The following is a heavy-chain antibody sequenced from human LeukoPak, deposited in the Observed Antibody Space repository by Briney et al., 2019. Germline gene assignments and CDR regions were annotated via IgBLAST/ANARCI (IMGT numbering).Heavy chain of an antibody. CDR3: AKDSPLRTSYLGYFDY. J-gene: IGHJ4*02. CDR2: LTLSGTNT. V-gene: IGHV3-23*01. D-gene: IGHD3-16*01. Sequence: GGSLRLSCAASGFTFSTYAMSWVRQAPGKGLEWVSALTLSGTNTHYADSVKGRFTISRDVSKNTLYLQMNTLRAEDTAVYYCAKDSPLRTSYLGYFDYWGQGTLVTVSS. CDR1: GFTFSTYA.